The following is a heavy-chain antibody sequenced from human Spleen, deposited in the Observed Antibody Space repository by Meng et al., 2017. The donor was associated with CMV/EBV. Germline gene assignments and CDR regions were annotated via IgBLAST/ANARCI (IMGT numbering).Heavy chain of an antibody. V-gene: IGHV1-18*01. J-gene: IGHJ6*02. CDR1: GYTFTNYG. Sequence: ASVKVSCKASGYTFTNYGITWVRQAPGQGLEWMGWISTYSGNTNYAQRLQGRVTMTTDTSTSTAYMELRSLTSDDTAVYYCAREWGDIVVVPAAMRRMDVWGQGTTVTVSS. CDR2: ISTYSGNT. D-gene: IGHD2-2*01. CDR3: AREWGDIVVVPAAMRRMDV.